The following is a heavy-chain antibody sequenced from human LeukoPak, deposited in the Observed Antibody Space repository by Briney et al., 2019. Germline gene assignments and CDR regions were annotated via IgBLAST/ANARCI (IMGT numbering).Heavy chain of an antibody. D-gene: IGHD6-6*01. Sequence: SETLSLTCTVSGGSISSSSYYWGWIRQPPGKGLEWIGSIYYSGSTYYNPSLKSRVTISVDTSKNQFSLKLSSVTAADTAVYYCASGYSSSSAPLSYFDYWGQGTLVTVSS. CDR2: IYYSGST. V-gene: IGHV4-39*01. J-gene: IGHJ4*02. CDR1: GGSISSSSYY. CDR3: ASGYSSSSAPLSYFDY.